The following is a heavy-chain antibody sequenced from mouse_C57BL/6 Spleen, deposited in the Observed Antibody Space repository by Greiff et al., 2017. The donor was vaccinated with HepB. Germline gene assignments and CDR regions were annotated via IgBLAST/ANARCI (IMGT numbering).Heavy chain of an antibody. Sequence: VQLKESGPELVKPGDSVKISCKASGYSFTGYFMNWVMQSHGKSLEWIGRINPYNGDTFYNQKFKGKATLTVDKSSSTAHMELRSLTSEDSAVYYCARGGIITTVVASDYYAMDYWGQGTSVTVSS. D-gene: IGHD1-1*01. V-gene: IGHV1-20*01. CDR2: INPYNGDT. J-gene: IGHJ4*01. CDR3: ARGGIITTVVASDYYAMDY. CDR1: GYSFTGYF.